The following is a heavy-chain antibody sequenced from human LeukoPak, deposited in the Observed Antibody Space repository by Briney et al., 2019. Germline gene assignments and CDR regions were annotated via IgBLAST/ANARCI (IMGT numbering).Heavy chain of an antibody. D-gene: IGHD2-21*01. J-gene: IGHJ4*02. Sequence: PSETLSLTCTVSGFSISNPYYWGWIRQPPGKGLEWIGSIYHSGSTYYNPSLKSRVTISIDTSKNQFSLNLSSVTAADTAVYYCARLVSDCGGDCYLAHCDYWGQGTLVTVSS. CDR1: GFSISNPYY. CDR2: IYHSGST. CDR3: ARLVSDCGGDCYLAHCDY. V-gene: IGHV4-38-2*02.